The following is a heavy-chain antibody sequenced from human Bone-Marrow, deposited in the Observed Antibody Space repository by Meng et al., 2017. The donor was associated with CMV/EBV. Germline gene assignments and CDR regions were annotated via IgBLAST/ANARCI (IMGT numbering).Heavy chain of an antibody. CDR3: ARSSSWYGEFDY. CDR1: GGTFSSYA. Sequence: SVKVSCKASGGTFSSYAISWVRQAPGQGLEWMGGIIPIFGSANYAQKFQGRVTITTDESTSTAYMELSSLRSEDTAVYYCARSSSWYGEFDYWGQGTLVTVSS. CDR2: IIPIFGSA. D-gene: IGHD6-13*01. V-gene: IGHV1-69*05. J-gene: IGHJ4*02.